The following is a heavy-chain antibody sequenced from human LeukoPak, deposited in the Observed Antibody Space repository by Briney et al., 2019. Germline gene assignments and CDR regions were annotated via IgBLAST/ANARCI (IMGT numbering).Heavy chain of an antibody. CDR2: IIPIFGTA. D-gene: IGHD2-2*01. J-gene: IGHJ6*03. Sequence: SVKVSCKASGGTFSSYAISWVRQAPGQGLEWMGGIIPIFGTANYAQKFQGRVTITTDESTSTAFMELSTLSSEETAVYYCAGWGGRSASSSRYYYYYYMDVWGKGTTVTVSS. CDR3: AGWGGRSASSSRYYYYYYMDV. V-gene: IGHV1-69*05. CDR1: GGTFSSYA.